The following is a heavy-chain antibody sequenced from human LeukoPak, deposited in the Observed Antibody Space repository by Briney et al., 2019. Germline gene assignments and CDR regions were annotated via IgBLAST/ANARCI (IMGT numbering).Heavy chain of an antibody. CDR1: GYTFTSHG. Sequence: ASVKVSCKASGYTFTSHGISWVRQAPGQGLEWMGWISAYNGNTNYAQKLQGRVTMTTDTSTSTAYMELRSLRSDDTAVYYCARGVAPYYYYGMDVWGQGTTVTVSS. V-gene: IGHV1-18*01. J-gene: IGHJ6*02. CDR3: ARGVAPYYYYGMDV. D-gene: IGHD2-15*01. CDR2: ISAYNGNT.